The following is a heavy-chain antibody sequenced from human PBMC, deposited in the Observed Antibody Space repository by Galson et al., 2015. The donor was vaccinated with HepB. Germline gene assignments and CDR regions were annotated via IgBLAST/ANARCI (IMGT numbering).Heavy chain of an antibody. CDR1: GYTFTSYS. CDR3: ARVASGAAAGDY. V-gene: IGHV1-46*01. J-gene: IGHJ4*02. Sequence: SVKVSCKASGYTFTSYSMHWVRQAPGQGLEWMGIINPSGGSTSYAQKFQGRVTMTRDTSTSTVYMELSSLRSEDTAVYYCARVASGAAAGDYWGQGTLVTVSS. CDR2: INPSGGST. D-gene: IGHD6-13*01.